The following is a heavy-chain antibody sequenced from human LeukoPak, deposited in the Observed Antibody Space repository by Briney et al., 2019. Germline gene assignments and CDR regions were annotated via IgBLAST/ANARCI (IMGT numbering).Heavy chain of an antibody. CDR1: GGSFSGYY. D-gene: IGHD3-22*01. CDR2: INHGEST. J-gene: IGHJ6*02. CDR3: ARGRTYYYDTSGYYPSIYYGMDV. V-gene: IGHV4-34*01. Sequence: SETLSLTCAVSGGSFSGYYWYWIRQPPGKGLEWIGEINHGESTNYNPSLKSRATLSVDTSKHQFSLKLTSVTAADTAVYYCARGRTYYYDTSGYYPSIYYGMDVWGQGTTVTVSS.